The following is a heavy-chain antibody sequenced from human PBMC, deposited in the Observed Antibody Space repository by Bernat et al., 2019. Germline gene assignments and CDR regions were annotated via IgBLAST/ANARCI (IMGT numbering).Heavy chain of an antibody. Sequence: EVQLLESGGGLVQPGGSLRLSCGASGFTFSSYAMSWVRQAPGKGLEWVSAISGSGGSTYYADSVKGRFTISRDNSKNTLYLQMNSLRAEDTAVYYCAKDLARYSSSSYAFDIWGQGTMVTVSS. CDR2: ISGSGGST. D-gene: IGHD6-6*01. J-gene: IGHJ3*02. V-gene: IGHV3-23*01. CDR3: AKDLARYSSSSYAFDI. CDR1: GFTFSSYA.